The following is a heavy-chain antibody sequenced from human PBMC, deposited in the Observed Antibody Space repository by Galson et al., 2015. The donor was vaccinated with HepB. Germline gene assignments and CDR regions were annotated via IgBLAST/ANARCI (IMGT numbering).Heavy chain of an antibody. Sequence: SLRLSCAASGFTFDDYAMHWVRQAPGKGLEWVSGISWNSVTIGYADSVKGRFTISRDNVKNSLYLQMNGLRAEDTALYHCARDRLYGWFDPWGQGTLVTVSS. V-gene: IGHV3-9*01. CDR3: ARDRLYGWFDP. CDR1: GFTFDDYA. D-gene: IGHD2/OR15-2a*01. CDR2: ISWNSVTI. J-gene: IGHJ5*02.